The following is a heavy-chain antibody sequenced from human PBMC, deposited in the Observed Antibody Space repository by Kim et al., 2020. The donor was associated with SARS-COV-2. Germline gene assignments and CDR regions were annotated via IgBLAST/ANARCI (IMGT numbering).Heavy chain of an antibody. D-gene: IGHD1-1*01. V-gene: IGHV3-15*01. CDR3: TRGAGRESYAFDI. J-gene: IGHJ3*02. Sequence: YPTPVEGTFTESIDESKNTLYLQMNSLNTEDTAVYYCTRGAGRESYAFDIWGQGTMVTVSS.